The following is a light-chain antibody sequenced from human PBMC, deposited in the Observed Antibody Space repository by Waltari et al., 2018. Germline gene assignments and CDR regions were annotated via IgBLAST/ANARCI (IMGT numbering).Light chain of an antibody. CDR2: AGS. V-gene: IGLV2-23*01. CDR1: SRDVGNYTL. J-gene: IGLJ1*01. Sequence: QSALTQPASVSGSPGQSITIPCTGTSRDVGNYTLVSWYQQHPGKAPKLMISAGSKRPSGVSNRFSGSKSGNTASLTISGLQAEDEADYYCCSYAGSSTYVFGTGTKVTVL. CDR3: CSYAGSSTYV.